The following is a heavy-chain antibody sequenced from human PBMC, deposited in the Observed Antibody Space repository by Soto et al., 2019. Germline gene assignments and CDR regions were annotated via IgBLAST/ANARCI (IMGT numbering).Heavy chain of an antibody. J-gene: IGHJ6*01. Sequence: SGGSLQLSCASSGFTFSIYGMHWVRQAPGKGLEWVAVISYDGSNKYYADSVKGRFTISRDNSKNTLYLQMNSLRAEDTAVYYCANNYGDYGPNYGMDVWGQGTTVTVSS. CDR2: ISYDGSNK. D-gene: IGHD4-17*01. CDR3: ANNYGDYGPNYGMDV. CDR1: GFTFSIYG. V-gene: IGHV3-30*18.